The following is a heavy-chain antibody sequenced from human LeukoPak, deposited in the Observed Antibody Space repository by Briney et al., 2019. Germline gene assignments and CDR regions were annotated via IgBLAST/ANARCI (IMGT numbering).Heavy chain of an antibody. D-gene: IGHD3-10*01. J-gene: IGHJ4*02. Sequence: SQTLSLTCTVSGGSISSGGYYWSWIRQPPGKGLEWIGYIYHSGSTYYNPSLKSRVTISVDRSKNQFSLKLSSVTAADTAVYYCARDLHYYGSGSYYNEPDYWGQGTLVTVSS. CDR3: ARDLHYYGSGSYYNEPDY. CDR1: GGSISSGGYY. V-gene: IGHV4-30-2*01. CDR2: IYHSGST.